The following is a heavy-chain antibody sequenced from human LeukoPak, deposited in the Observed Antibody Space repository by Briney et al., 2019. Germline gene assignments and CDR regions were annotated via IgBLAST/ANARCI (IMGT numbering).Heavy chain of an antibody. CDR1: GGSISSGSYY. CDR2: IYTSGST. J-gene: IGHJ4*02. V-gene: IGHV4-61*02. CDR3: ARGPRLQRDLYFDY. Sequence: SETLSLTCTVSGGSISSGSYYWSWIRQPAGKGLEWIGRIYTSGSTNYNPSLKSRVTISVDTSKNQFSLKLSSVTAADTAVYYCARGPRLQRDLYFDYWGQGTLVTVSS. D-gene: IGHD4-11*01.